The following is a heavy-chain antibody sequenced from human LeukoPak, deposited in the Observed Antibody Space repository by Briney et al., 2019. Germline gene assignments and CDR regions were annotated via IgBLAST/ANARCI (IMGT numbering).Heavy chain of an antibody. CDR2: ITSTSSYM. J-gene: IGHJ4*02. CDR1: GFTFSNYN. Sequence: GGALRLSCAAPGFTFSNYNMNWVRQAPGKGLEWVSSITSTSSYMYYADSVKGRFTISRDNAKNSLYLQMNSLRAEDTAVYYCARDCGGDCYLDYWGQGTLVTVSS. V-gene: IGHV3-21*06. CDR3: ARDCGGDCYLDY. D-gene: IGHD2-21*02.